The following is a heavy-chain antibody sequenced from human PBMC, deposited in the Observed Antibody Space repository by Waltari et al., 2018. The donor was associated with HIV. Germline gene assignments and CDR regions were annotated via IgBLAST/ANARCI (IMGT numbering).Heavy chain of an antibody. V-gene: IGHV3-74*01. Sequence: EVQLVESGGGLVQPGGSLRLSCAASGFPLTTSWVHWVRQVPGKRLVWVSRINPDGTDTRYADSVKGRFTISRDNAKNTVYLQVNSLRGEDTSVYYCARGKDCGGGTCDGYHYYGLDVWGQGTTVTVSS. CDR3: ARGKDCGGGTCDGYHYYGLDV. CDR2: INPDGTDT. CDR1: GFPLTTSW. J-gene: IGHJ6*02. D-gene: IGHD2-15*01.